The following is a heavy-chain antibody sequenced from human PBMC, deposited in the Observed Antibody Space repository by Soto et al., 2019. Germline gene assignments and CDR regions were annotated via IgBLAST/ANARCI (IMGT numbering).Heavy chain of an antibody. D-gene: IGHD1-7*01. Sequence: GGSLRLSCAASGFTFSSYWMHWVRQAPGKGLVWVSRINSDGSSTSYADSVKSRFTISRDNAKNTLYLQMNSLRAEDTAVYYCARADWNYSAFDPWGQGTLVTVS. CDR3: ARADWNYSAFDP. CDR2: INSDGSST. J-gene: IGHJ5*02. CDR1: GFTFSSYW. V-gene: IGHV3-74*01.